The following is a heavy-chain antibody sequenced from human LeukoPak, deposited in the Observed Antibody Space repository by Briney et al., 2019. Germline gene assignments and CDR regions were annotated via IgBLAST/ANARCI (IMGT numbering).Heavy chain of an antibody. CDR2: ISSSGSTI. Sequence: PGGSLRLSCAASGFTFSDYYMSWIRQAPGKGLEWVSYISSSGSTIYYADSVKGRFTISRDNAKNPLYLQMNSLRAEDTAVYYCARDGNPKDDFWSGADYYYGMDVWGQGTTVTVSS. CDR1: GFTFSDYY. V-gene: IGHV3-11*01. J-gene: IGHJ6*02. CDR3: ARDGNPKDDFWSGADYYYGMDV. D-gene: IGHD3-3*01.